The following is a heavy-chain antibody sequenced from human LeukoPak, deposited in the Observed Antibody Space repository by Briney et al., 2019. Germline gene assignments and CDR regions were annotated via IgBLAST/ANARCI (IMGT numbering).Heavy chain of an antibody. V-gene: IGHV3-64D*06. J-gene: IGHJ4*02. CDR3: VKGRSYTASHFDY. CDR1: GFTFSSYA. Sequence: GGSLRLSCSVSGFTFSSYAMHWVRQAPGKGLEYASAISSNGGSTYYADSVKGRFTISRDNSKNTLYLQMSSLRAEDTAVYYCVKGRSYTASHFDYWGQGTLVTVSS. CDR2: ISSNGGST. D-gene: IGHD2-2*02.